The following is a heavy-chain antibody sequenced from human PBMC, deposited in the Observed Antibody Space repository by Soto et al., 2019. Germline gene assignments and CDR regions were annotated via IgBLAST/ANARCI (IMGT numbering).Heavy chain of an antibody. V-gene: IGHV1-69*01. CDR3: AGSYKYGSGTFDAFDI. J-gene: IGHJ3*02. CDR1: GGTFSSYA. CDR2: IIPIFGTT. Sequence: QVQLVQSGTEVKKPGSSVKVSCKASGGTFSSYAISWVRQAPGQGLEWMGGIIPIFGTTNYAQRFQGRVSITADESMSTTYMELSSLRSEDTAVYYCAGSYKYGSGTFDAFDIWGQGTLVTVSS. D-gene: IGHD3-10*01.